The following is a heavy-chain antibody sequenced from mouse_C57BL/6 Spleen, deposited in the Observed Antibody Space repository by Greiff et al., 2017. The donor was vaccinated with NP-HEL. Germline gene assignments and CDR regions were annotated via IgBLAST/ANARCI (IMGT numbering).Heavy chain of an antibody. D-gene: IGHD1-1*01. CDR2: INPNNGGT. CDR1: GYTFTDYN. V-gene: IGHV1-18*01. J-gene: IGHJ4*01. Sequence: DVQLQESGPELVKPGASVKIPCKASGYTFTDYNMDWVKQSHGKSLEWIGDINPNNGGTIYNQKFKGKATLTVDKSSSTAYMELRRLTSEDTAVYYCARGEKLRNAMDYWGQGTSVTVSS. CDR3: ARGEKLRNAMDY.